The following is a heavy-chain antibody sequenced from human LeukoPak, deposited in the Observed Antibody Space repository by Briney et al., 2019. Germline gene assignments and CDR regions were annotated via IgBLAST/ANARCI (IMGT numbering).Heavy chain of an antibody. CDR3: TRAGYSSGFDS. J-gene: IGHJ5*01. CDR1: GFNFSSYT. D-gene: IGHD6-19*01. CDR2: ISSSSSYI. Sequence: GGSLRLSCAASGFNFSSYTMNWVRQAPGKGLEWVSSISSSSSYIYYADSVKGRFTISRDNAKNTLYLQMNSLIAEDTAVYFCTRAGYSSGFDSWGQGTLVTVSS. V-gene: IGHV3-21*01.